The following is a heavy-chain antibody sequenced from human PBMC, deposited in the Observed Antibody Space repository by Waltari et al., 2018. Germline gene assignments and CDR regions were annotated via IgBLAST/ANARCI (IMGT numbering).Heavy chain of an antibody. CDR1: GVSISSSNW. V-gene: IGHV4-4*02. Sequence: QVQLQESGPGLVRPSGTLSLSCAVSGVSISSSNWWTWVRQPPGKGLEWLGEIHHTGSTTHNPSLKSRVTILLDKSKNYFSLKLISVTAADTAVYYCTRREYGNYYGLGVWGQGTTVTVSS. D-gene: IGHD3-10*01. CDR3: TRREYGNYYGLGV. CDR2: IHHTGST. J-gene: IGHJ6*02.